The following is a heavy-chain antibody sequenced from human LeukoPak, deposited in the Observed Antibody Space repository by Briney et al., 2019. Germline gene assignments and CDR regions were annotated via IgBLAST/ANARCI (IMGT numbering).Heavy chain of an antibody. CDR3: ARVRRLVPDY. D-gene: IGHD3-9*01. V-gene: IGHV3-48*01. CDR2: ISSGSSTI. J-gene: IGHJ4*02. Sequence: PGGSLRLSCAASGFTVSSNYMSWVRQAPGKGLEWVSYISSGSSTIYYADSVKGRFTISRDNAKNSLYLQMNSLRAEDTAVYYCARVRRLVPDYWGQGTLVTVSS. CDR1: GFTVSSNY.